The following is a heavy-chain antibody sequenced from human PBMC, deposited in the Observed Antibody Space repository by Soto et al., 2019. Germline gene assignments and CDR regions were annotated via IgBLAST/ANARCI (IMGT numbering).Heavy chain of an antibody. CDR2: ISGSGGST. D-gene: IGHD2-15*01. V-gene: IGHV3-23*01. CDR1: GFTFSSYA. Sequence: GGSLRLSCAASGFTFSSYAMSWVRQAPGKGLEWVSAISGSGGSTYYADSVKGRFTISRDNSKNTLYLQMNSLRAEDTAVYYCAKDKGAVVAAPPIDYWGQGTLVTVSS. J-gene: IGHJ4*02. CDR3: AKDKGAVVAAPPIDY.